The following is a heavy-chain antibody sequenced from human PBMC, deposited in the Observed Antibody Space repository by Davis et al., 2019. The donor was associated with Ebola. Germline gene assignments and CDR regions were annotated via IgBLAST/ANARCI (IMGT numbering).Heavy chain of an antibody. V-gene: IGHV3-30-3*01. CDR3: AIDADFGEYGWFDP. D-gene: IGHD2/OR15-2a*01. J-gene: IGHJ5*02. CDR2: ISYDGSNK. CDR1: GFTFSSYA. Sequence: GESLKISCAASGFTFSSYAMHWVRQVPGKGLEWVAVISYDGSNKYYADSLKGRFTISRDNSKNTVYLQMDSLRPYDTATYYCAIDADFGEYGWFDPWGQGTLVIVSS.